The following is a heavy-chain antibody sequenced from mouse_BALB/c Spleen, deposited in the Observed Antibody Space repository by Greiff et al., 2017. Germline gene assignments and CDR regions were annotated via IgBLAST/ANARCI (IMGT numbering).Heavy chain of an antibody. V-gene: IGHV5-12-1*01. CDR2: ISSGGGST. CDR1: GFAFSSYD. CDR3: ARRGDDYAMDY. Sequence: DVKLVESGGGLVKPGGSLKLSCAASGFAFSSYDMSWVRQTPEKRLEWVAYISSGGGSTYYPDTVKGRFTISRDNAKNTLYLQMSSLKSEDTAMYYCARRGDDYAMDYWGQGTSVTVSS. J-gene: IGHJ4*01.